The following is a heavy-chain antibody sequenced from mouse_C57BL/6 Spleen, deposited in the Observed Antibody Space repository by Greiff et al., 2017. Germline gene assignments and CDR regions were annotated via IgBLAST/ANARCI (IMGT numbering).Heavy chain of an antibody. J-gene: IGHJ4*01. CDR2: ISYDGSN. D-gene: IGHD4-1*01. CDR1: GYSITSGYY. CDR3: ARDSGYYAMDY. V-gene: IGHV3-6*01. Sequence: ESGPGLVKPSQSLSLTCSVTGYSITSGYYWNWIRQFPGNKLEWMGYISYDGSNNYKPSLKNRISITRDKSKNQFFLKLNSVTTEDTATYYCARDSGYYAMDYWGQGTSVTVSS.